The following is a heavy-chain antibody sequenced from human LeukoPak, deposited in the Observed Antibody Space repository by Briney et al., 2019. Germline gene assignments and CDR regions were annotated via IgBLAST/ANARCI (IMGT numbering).Heavy chain of an antibody. D-gene: IGHD2-21*02. CDR3: ARSSVGSAYCGGDCYSNYYYYYMDV. V-gene: IGHV4-34*01. Sequence: PSETLSLTCAVYGGSFSGYYWSWIRQPPGKGLEWIGEINHSGSTNYNPSLKSRVTISVDTSKNQFSLKLSSVTAADTAVYYCARSSVGSAYCGGDCYSNYYYYYMDVWGKGTTVTISS. CDR2: INHSGST. CDR1: GGSFSGYY. J-gene: IGHJ6*03.